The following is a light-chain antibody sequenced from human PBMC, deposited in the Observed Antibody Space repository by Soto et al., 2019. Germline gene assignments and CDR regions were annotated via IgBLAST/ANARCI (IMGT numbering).Light chain of an antibody. CDR1: SSNIGINT. J-gene: IGLJ2*01. Sequence: QAVVTQPPSASETPGQRVTISCSGSSSNIGINTVNWYQQLPGTAPKLLIYSNNQRPSGVPDRFSGSKSGTSASLAISGLQSEDEADYYCAAWDDSLNGVVFGGGTKLTVL. CDR2: SNN. CDR3: AAWDDSLNGVV. V-gene: IGLV1-44*01.